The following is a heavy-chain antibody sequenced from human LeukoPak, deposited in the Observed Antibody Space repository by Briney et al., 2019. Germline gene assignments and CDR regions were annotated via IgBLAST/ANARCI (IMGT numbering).Heavy chain of an antibody. Sequence: PSETLSLTCTVSGGSIRSYHWSWIRQPPGKGLEWIGNIYYSGSTNYNPSLKSRVTISVDTSKNQFSLKLSSVTAADTAVYYCTRGSIAYYYMDVWGKGTTVTISS. V-gene: IGHV4-59*01. J-gene: IGHJ6*03. D-gene: IGHD3-22*01. CDR1: GGSIRSYH. CDR3: TRGSIAYYYMDV. CDR2: IYYSGST.